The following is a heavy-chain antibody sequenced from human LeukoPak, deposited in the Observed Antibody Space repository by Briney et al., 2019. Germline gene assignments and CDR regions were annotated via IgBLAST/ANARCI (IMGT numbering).Heavy chain of an antibody. CDR3: ARDIDGRSWFDP. J-gene: IGHJ5*02. CDR1: GYTFTSYA. V-gene: IGHV1-69*04. CDR2: IIPILGIA. D-gene: IGHD5-24*01. Sequence: GASVKVSCKASGYTFTSYAISWVRQAPGQGLEWMGRIIPILGIANYAQKFQGRVTITADRSTSTAYMELSSLRSEDTAVYYCARDIDGRSWFDPWGQGTLVTVSS.